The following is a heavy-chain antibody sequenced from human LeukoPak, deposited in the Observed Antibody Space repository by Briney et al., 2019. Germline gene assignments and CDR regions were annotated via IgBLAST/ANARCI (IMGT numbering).Heavy chain of an antibody. D-gene: IGHD2-8*01. J-gene: IGHJ6*03. CDR3: AKDRCSNGVGCYYYYMDV. CDR2: ISGGST. Sequence: GGSLRLSCAASGFTVSSNEMSWVRQAPGKGLEWVSSISGGSTYYADSRKGRFTISRDNSKNTLHLQMNSLRAEDTAVYYCAKDRCSNGVGCYYYYMDVWGKGTTVTISS. CDR1: GFTVSSNE. V-gene: IGHV3-38-3*01.